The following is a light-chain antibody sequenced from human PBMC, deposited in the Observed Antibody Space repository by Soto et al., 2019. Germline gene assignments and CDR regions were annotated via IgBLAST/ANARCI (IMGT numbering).Light chain of an antibody. CDR1: QSISSW. Sequence: DIQMTQSPSTLSASVGDRVTITCRASQSISSWLAWYQQKPGKAPKLLIYDASSLESGVPSRFSGSGSDTEFTLPTNNLHPDPFATYHCQRYNRYSLTFDGVTKVEIK. CDR3: QRYNRYSLT. J-gene: IGKJ4*01. CDR2: DAS. V-gene: IGKV1-5*01.